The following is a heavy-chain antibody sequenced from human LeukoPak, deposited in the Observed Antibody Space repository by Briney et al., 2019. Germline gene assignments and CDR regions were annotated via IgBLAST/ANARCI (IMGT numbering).Heavy chain of an antibody. Sequence: VASVKVSCKASGYTFTSYAMNWVPQAPGQGLEWMGWINTNTGNPTYAQGFTGRFVFSLDTSVSTAYLQISSLKAEDTAVYYCAREPPTYCSSTSCYTWFDPWGQGTLVTVSS. CDR3: AREPPTYCSSTSCYTWFDP. CDR2: INTNTGNP. CDR1: GYTFTSYA. J-gene: IGHJ5*02. V-gene: IGHV7-4-1*02. D-gene: IGHD2-2*02.